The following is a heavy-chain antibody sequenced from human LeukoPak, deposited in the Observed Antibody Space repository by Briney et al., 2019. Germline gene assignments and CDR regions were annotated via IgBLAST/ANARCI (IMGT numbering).Heavy chain of an antibody. CDR2: IYHSGST. CDR1: GYSISRGYY. Sequence: SETVSLTCAVSGYSISRGYYWGWIRQPPGRGLEWIGSIYHSGSTYYNPSLKSRVTISVDTSKNQFSLKLSSVTAADTAVYYWARHQLPGRYTIFGVVIGSWFDPWCQATLVTVSS. D-gene: IGHD3-3*01. V-gene: IGHV4-38-2*01. J-gene: IGHJ5*02. CDR3: ARHQLPGRYTIFGVVIGSWFDP.